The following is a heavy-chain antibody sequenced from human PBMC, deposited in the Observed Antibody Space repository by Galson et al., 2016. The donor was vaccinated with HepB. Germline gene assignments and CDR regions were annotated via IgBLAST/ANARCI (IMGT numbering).Heavy chain of an antibody. J-gene: IGHJ5*02. CDR2: INYSGTT. V-gene: IGHV4-31*03. CDR3: ARVSSSIGNWFDT. Sequence: LSLTCTVSGDFISNGPYYWTWIRQHPGKGLEWIGYINYSGTTYYNLSLKSRVTISIDASKNLFSLKLSSVTAADTAVYYCARVSSSIGNWFDTWGQGTLVTVSS. D-gene: IGHD2/OR15-2a*01. CDR1: GDFISNGPYY.